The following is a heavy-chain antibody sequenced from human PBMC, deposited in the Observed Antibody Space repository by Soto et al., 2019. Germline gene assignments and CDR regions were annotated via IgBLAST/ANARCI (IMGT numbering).Heavy chain of an antibody. V-gene: IGHV4-59*12. CDR1: GGSLSSYY. CDR3: ARGMTTVTTFDY. CDR2: IYYSGST. J-gene: IGHJ4*02. D-gene: IGHD4-17*01. Sequence: PSETLSLTCTVSGGSLSSYYWSWIRQPPGKGLEWIGYIYYSGSTYYNPSLKSRVTISVDRSKNQFSLKLSSVTAADTAVYYCARGMTTVTTFDYWGQGTLVTVS.